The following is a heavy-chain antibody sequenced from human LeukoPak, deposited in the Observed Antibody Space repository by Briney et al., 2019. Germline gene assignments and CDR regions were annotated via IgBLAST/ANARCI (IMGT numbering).Heavy chain of an antibody. CDR3: ARDLGRDRYFDS. CDR1: GFTFSPYP. D-gene: IGHD5-24*01. CDR2: ISGPSDTI. J-gene: IGHJ4*02. V-gene: IGHV3-48*04. Sequence: GVSLRLSRAASGFTFSPYPMNWVRQAPGKGLEWVSYISGPSDTIHYADSVKGRFTISRDNAKNSLYLQMNSLGAEDTAVYYCARDLGRDRYFDSWGQGTLVTVSS.